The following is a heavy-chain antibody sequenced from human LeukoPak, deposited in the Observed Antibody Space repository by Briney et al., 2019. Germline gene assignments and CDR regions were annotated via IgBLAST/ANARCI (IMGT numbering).Heavy chain of an antibody. Sequence: GGSLRLSCAASGFAFSTNGMSWVRQAPGKGLEWVSTINNNGRETYYADSVKGRFTISRDNSKNTLYLQMNSLRVDDTAVYFCVKGWGDYWGQGILVTVSS. CDR1: GFAFSTNG. J-gene: IGHJ4*02. CDR3: VKGWGDY. V-gene: IGHV3-23*01. CDR2: INNNGRET. D-gene: IGHD7-27*01.